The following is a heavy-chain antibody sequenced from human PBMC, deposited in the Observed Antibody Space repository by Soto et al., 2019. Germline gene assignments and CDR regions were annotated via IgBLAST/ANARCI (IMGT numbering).Heavy chain of an antibody. J-gene: IGHJ4*02. CDR2: INAGNGNT. CDR3: ARGITLPTPLDY. CDR1: GYTFTSYP. V-gene: IGHV1-3*01. Sequence: ASVKVSFKASGYTFTSYPMHWVRHAPGQRLEWMGWINAGNGNTKYSQKFQGRVTITRDTSASTAYMELSSLRSEDTAVYYCARGITLPTPLDYWGQGTLVTVSS. D-gene: IGHD1-20*01.